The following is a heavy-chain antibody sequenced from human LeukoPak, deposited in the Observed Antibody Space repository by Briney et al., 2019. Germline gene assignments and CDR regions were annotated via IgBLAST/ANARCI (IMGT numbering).Heavy chain of an antibody. CDR1: GFTFSSYA. V-gene: IGHV3-23*01. J-gene: IGHJ5*02. CDR3: AKLSKGWFDP. Sequence: GGSLRLSCAASGFTFSSYATSWVRPAPGKGLEWVSAISGSGGSTYYADSVKGRFTISRDNSKNTLYLQMNSLRAEDTAVYYCAKLSKGWFDPWGQGTLVTVSS. CDR2: ISGSGGST.